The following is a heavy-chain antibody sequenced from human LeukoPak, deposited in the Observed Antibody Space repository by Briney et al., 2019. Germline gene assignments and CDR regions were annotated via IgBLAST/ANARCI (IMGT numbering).Heavy chain of an antibody. Sequence: SETLSLTCTVSVGSIGSAGYYWSWIRQHPGKGLEWIGYIYYSGSTYYNPSLKSRVTISLDTSKNQFSLNLSSVTAADTAVYYCARSYSSSSLDFDYWGQGTLVTVSS. J-gene: IGHJ4*02. V-gene: IGHV4-31*03. CDR3: ARSYSSSSLDFDY. CDR1: VGSIGSAGYY. D-gene: IGHD6-6*01. CDR2: IYYSGST.